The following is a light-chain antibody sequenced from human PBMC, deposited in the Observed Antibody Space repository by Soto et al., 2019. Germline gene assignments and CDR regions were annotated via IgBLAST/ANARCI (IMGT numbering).Light chain of an antibody. V-gene: IGLV1-40*01. CDR1: SSNIGAAYV. CDR3: QSYDNSVIGVV. CDR2: DNN. J-gene: IGLJ3*02. Sequence: QAVVTQPPSVSGAPGQGVTISCTGSSSNIGAAYVVHWYQQVPGTAPRLLIYDNNKRPSGVPDRFSGSKSGTSASLAITGLQAEDEADYYCQSYDNSVIGVVFGGGTKLTVL.